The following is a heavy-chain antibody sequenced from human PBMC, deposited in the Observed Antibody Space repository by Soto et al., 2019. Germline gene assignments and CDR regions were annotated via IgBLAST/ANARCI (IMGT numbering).Heavy chain of an antibody. J-gene: IGHJ4*02. V-gene: IGHV4-31*03. CDR3: ARSSRSYFEY. CDR1: GGSISNGGYY. Sequence: QVQLQESGPGLVKPSQTLSLTCTVSGGSISNGGYYWSWIRQHPGKGLEWIGYIYNSGSTYYNPSLKSRITISANTSKNHFSLKVSSVTAADTAVYYCARSSRSYFEYWGQGTLVTVSS. CDR2: IYNSGST.